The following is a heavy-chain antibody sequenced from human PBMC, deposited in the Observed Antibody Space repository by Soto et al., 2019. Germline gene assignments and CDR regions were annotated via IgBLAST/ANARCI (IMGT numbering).Heavy chain of an antibody. CDR3: ARYVLQGFGRQPDWYAP. D-gene: IGHD3-10*01. CDR1: GGSFSGYY. J-gene: IGHJ5*02. V-gene: IGHV4-34*01. CDR2: INHSGST. Sequence: PSETLSLTCAVYGGSFSGYYWSWIRQPPGKGLEWIGEINHSGSTNYNPSLKSRVTISVDTSKNQFSLKLSSVTAADTAVYYCARYVLQGFGRQPDWYAPWGQGTLVTVSS.